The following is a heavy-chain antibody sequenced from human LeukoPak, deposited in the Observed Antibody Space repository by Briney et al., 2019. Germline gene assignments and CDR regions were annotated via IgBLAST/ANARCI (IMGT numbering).Heavy chain of an antibody. CDR3: ARDVGGYYYDYAMDV. J-gene: IGHJ6*02. CDR2: INPTGGST. Sequence: ASVKVSCKASGYTLIDHYMHWVRQASGQGLEWMGIINPTGGSTRYAQKFQGRVTMTRDSSTSTVYMEVSSLRSEDTAVYYCARDVGGYYYDYAMDVWGQGTTVTVSS. V-gene: IGHV1-46*01. CDR1: GYTLIDHY.